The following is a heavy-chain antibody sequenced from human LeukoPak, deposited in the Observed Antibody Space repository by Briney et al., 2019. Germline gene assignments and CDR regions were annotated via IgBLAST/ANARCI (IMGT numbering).Heavy chain of an antibody. Sequence: GGSLRLSCAASGFTFSSYAMSWVRQAPGKGLEWVSGISGSGGSKYYAESVKGRFTISRDNSKNTLYLQLNSLRVEDTAVYYCAKSVGGSYYPGHFDYWAQGTLVTVSS. CDR1: GFTFSSYA. CDR3: AKSVGGSYYPGHFDY. J-gene: IGHJ4*02. CDR2: ISGSGGSK. D-gene: IGHD1-26*01. V-gene: IGHV3-23*01.